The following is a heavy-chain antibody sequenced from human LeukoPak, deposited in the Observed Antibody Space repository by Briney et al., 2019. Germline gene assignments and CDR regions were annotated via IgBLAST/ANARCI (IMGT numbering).Heavy chain of an antibody. Sequence: GGSLRLSCAASGFTFSSYAMSWVRQAPGKGLEWVSAISGSGGSTYYADSVKGRFTISRDNSKNTLYLQMNSLRAEDTAVYYCAKGGLGGYDILTGYYRVQTTFDYWGQGTLVTVSS. CDR3: AKGGLGGYDILTGYYRVQTTFDY. D-gene: IGHD3-9*01. J-gene: IGHJ4*02. V-gene: IGHV3-23*01. CDR2: ISGSGGST. CDR1: GFTFSSYA.